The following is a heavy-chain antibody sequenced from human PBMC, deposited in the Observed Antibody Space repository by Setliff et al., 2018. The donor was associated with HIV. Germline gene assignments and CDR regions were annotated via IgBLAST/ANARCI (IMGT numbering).Heavy chain of an antibody. CDR2: INPNSSDT. V-gene: IGHV1-2*02. CDR3: ASGKGVRGVIIRGGLDV. J-gene: IGHJ6*04. D-gene: IGHD3-10*01. CDR1: GYTFTDYY. Sequence: GASVKVSCKASGYTFTDYYIHWVRQAPGQGLEWMGWINPNSSDTNYAQKFQGRFIMTRDTSISTAYMELSSLTSEDTAVYYCASGKGVRGVIIRGGLDVWGKGTTVTVSS.